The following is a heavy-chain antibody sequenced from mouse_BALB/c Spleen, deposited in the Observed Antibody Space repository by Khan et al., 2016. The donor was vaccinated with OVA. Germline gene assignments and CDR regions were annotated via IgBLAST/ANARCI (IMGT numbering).Heavy chain of an antibody. Sequence: QLEESGPGLVKPSQSLSLSCTVTGYSITSGYGWNWIRQFPGNKLEWMGYISYSGSTNYNPSFKSRISITRDTSKNQSFLQLNSVTTEDTATYYCAETARIKYWGQGTTLTVSS. D-gene: IGHD1-2*01. J-gene: IGHJ2*01. CDR2: ISYSGST. CDR3: AETARIKY. V-gene: IGHV3-2*02. CDR1: GYSITSGYG.